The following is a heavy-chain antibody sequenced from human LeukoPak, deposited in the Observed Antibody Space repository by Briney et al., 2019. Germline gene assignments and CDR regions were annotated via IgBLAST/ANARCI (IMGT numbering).Heavy chain of an antibody. CDR2: IWSSET. V-gene: IGHV4-39*01. Sequence: AETLSLTCTVSGASFSDTTYYWAWFRQPPGKGLEWIASIWSSETKYNPSLKSRITISVDTSKNQFSLKLTSVTATDTAVYYCASPSKLVLSRGAFDIWGQGTMVS. CDR3: ASPSKLVLSRGAFDI. J-gene: IGHJ3*02. D-gene: IGHD3-10*01. CDR1: GASFSDTTYY.